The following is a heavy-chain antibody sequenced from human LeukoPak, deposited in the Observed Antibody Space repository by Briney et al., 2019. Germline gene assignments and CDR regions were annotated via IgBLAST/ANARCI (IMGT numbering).Heavy chain of an antibody. V-gene: IGHV1-8*01. J-gene: IGHJ4*02. Sequence: ASVKVSCKASGYIFTSYDINWGRQATGQRLEWLGWMSPNSGNTGYAQNFQGRVTMTRSTALSTAYMELSSLKSDDTAVYYCTRGPPNWGYDFWGQGTLVTVSS. D-gene: IGHD3/OR15-3a*01. CDR3: TRGPPNWGYDF. CDR2: MSPNSGNT. CDR1: GYIFTSYD.